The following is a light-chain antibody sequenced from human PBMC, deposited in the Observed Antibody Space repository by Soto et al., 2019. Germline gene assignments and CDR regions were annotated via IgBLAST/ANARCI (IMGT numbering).Light chain of an antibody. CDR3: SAYTSSSTLV. J-gene: IGLJ1*01. Sequence: QSVLTQPASVSGSPGQSITISCTGTSSDVGGYNYVSWYQQHPGKAPKLMNYEVSNRPSGVSNRFSGSKSGNTASLTISGLQAEDEADYYCSAYTSSSTLVFGTGTKLTVL. CDR2: EVS. V-gene: IGLV2-14*01. CDR1: SSDVGGYNY.